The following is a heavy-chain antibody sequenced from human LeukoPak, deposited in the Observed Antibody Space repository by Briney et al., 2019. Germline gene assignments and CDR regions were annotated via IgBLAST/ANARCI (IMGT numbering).Heavy chain of an antibody. D-gene: IGHD6-13*01. CDR1: GGSISSSSYY. V-gene: IGHV4-39*07. CDR3: ARGSPRRGLSSSWTDAFDI. Sequence: SETLSLTCTVSGGSISSSSYYWGWIRQPPGKGLEWIGSIYYSGSTYYNPSLKSRVTISVDTSKNQFSLKLSSVTAADTAVYYCARGSPRRGLSSSWTDAFDIWGQGTMVTVSS. CDR2: IYYSGST. J-gene: IGHJ3*02.